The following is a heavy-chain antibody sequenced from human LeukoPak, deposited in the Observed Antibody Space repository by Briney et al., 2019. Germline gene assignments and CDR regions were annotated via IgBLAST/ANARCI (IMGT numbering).Heavy chain of an antibody. CDR1: GFTLRSSA. CDR3: ARDPYYDSSGYSLPYYGMDV. D-gene: IGHD3-22*01. Sequence: GGSLRLSCAASGFTLRSSAMSWVRQAPGKGLEWVSSISSSSSYIYYADSVKGRFTISRDNAKNSLYLQMNSLRAEDTAVYYCARDPYYDSSGYSLPYYGMDVWGQGTTVTVSS. CDR2: ISSSSSYI. V-gene: IGHV3-21*01. J-gene: IGHJ6*02.